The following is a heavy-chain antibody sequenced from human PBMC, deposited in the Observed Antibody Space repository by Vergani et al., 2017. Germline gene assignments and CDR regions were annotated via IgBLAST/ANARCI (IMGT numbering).Heavy chain of an antibody. J-gene: IGHJ4*02. Sequence: EVQLVESGGGLVQPGRSLRLSCTASGFTFGDYAMSWVRQAPGKGLEWVGFIRSKAYGGTTEYAASVKGRFTISRDDSKSIAYLQMNSLKTEDTAVYYCARSTENYFDYWGQGTLVTVSS. CDR1: GFTFGDYA. CDR2: IRSKAYGGTT. CDR3: ARSTENYFDY. V-gene: IGHV3-49*04.